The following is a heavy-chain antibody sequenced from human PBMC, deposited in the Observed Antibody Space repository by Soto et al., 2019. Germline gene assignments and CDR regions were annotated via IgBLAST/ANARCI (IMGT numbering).Heavy chain of an antibody. J-gene: IGHJ4*02. V-gene: IGHV1-69*13. D-gene: IGHD5-12*01. CDR2: IIPIYGTA. CDR1: GGTFSTYA. CDR3: AREDKPGGYTPPGTSGFDS. Sequence: SAQVSCKASGGTFSTYAISWVRQAPGQGLEWMGGIIPIYGTANYAQKFQGRLTMTADESTSTVYMELSSLRSDDTAVYYCAREDKPGGYTPPGTSGFDSWGQGTLVTVSS.